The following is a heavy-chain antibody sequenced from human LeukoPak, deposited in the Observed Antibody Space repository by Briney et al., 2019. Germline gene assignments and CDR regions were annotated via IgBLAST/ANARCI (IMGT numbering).Heavy chain of an antibody. Sequence: PSETLSLTCTVSGGSISSYYWSWIRQPPGKGLEWIGYIYYSGSTNYNPSLRSRVTISVDTSKNQFSLKLSSLTAADTAVYYCARDSVGATFDYWGQGTLVTVSP. CDR2: IYYSGST. CDR1: GGSISSYY. CDR3: ARDSVGATFDY. J-gene: IGHJ4*02. D-gene: IGHD1-26*01. V-gene: IGHV4-59*01.